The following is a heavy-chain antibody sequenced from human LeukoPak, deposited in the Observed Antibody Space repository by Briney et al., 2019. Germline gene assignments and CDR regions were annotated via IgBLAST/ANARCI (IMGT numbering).Heavy chain of an antibody. Sequence: GGSLRLSCAASGFTFSSYSMNWVRQAPGKGLEWVSSISSSSRYIYYVDSVKGRFTISRDNSKNPLYLQMHSLGAEDTAVYYCARHNGYDYDSNPQLLVEPRGQGTLVTVSS. CDR1: GFTFSSYS. CDR3: ARHNGYDYDSNPQLLVEP. V-gene: IGHV3-21*01. J-gene: IGHJ5*02. CDR2: ISSSSRYI. D-gene: IGHD3-22*01.